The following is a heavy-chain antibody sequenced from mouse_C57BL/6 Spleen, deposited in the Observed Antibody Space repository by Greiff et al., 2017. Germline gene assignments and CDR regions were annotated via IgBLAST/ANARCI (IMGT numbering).Heavy chain of an antibody. CDR1: GYTFTSYW. CDR2: IYPGSGST. Sequence: QVQLQQPGAELVKPGASVKMSCKASGYTFTSYWITWVKQRPGQGLEWIGDIYPGSGSTNYNEKFKSKATLTVDTSSSTAYMQLSSLTSEDAAVYYCARDWYYGSRGYFDVWGTGTTGTVSS. J-gene: IGHJ1*03. V-gene: IGHV1-55*01. CDR3: ARDWYYGSRGYFDV. D-gene: IGHD1-1*01.